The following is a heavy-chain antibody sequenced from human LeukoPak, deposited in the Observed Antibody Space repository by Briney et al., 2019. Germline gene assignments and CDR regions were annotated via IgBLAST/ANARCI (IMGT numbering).Heavy chain of an antibody. CDR1: GFAFDDHA. V-gene: IGHV3-43*02. CDR2: ISGDGGST. Sequence: GGSLRLSCAASGFAFDDHAMHWVRQALGKCLEWVSLISGDGGSTYYEDSVKGRFTISRDNSKNSLYLQMNSLRTEDTALYYCAALEHAFDIWGQGTMVIVSS. CDR3: AALEHAFDI. D-gene: IGHD5-24*01. J-gene: IGHJ3*02.